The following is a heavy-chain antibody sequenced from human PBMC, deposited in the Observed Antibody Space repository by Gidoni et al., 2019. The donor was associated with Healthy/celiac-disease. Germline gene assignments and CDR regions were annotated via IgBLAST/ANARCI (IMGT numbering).Heavy chain of an antibody. CDR3: ARVAGPPYGDYFPFDY. CDR2: IYYSGST. Sequence: QVHLQESGPGLVKPSETLSITCTVSGCSISSYYWSWIRHPPRKGLELIGYIYYSGSTNYNPSLKSRVNISVDTSKNQFSLKLSSVPAADTAVYYCARVAGPPYGDYFPFDYWGQGTLVTVSS. V-gene: IGHV4-59*01. D-gene: IGHD4-17*01. J-gene: IGHJ4*02. CDR1: GCSISSYY.